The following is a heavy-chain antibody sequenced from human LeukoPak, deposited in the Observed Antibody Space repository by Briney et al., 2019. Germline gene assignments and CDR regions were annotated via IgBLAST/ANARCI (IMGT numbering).Heavy chain of an antibody. D-gene: IGHD3-3*01. V-gene: IGHV1-46*01. Sequence: ASVKVSCKASGYTFTSYYMHWVRQAPGQGLEWMGIINPGGGSTSYAQKFQGRVTMTRDTSTSTVYMELSSLRSEDTAVYYCARDPPTTIFGVVDTSGYYYYGMDVWGQGTTVTVSS. CDR2: INPGGGST. CDR1: GYTFTSYY. J-gene: IGHJ6*02. CDR3: ARDPPTTIFGVVDTSGYYYYGMDV.